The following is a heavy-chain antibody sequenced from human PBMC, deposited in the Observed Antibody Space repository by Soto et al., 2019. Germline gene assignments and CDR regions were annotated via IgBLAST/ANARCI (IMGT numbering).Heavy chain of an antibody. CDR1: GFTFDDHA. Sequence: GGSLRLSCAASGFTFDDHAMHWVRQAPGKGLEWVSGISWNSGSIGYADSVKGRFTISRDNAKNSLYLQMNSLRAEDTALYYCAKDAYSSGWDYFDYWGQGTLVTVSS. J-gene: IGHJ4*02. V-gene: IGHV3-9*01. CDR2: ISWNSGSI. D-gene: IGHD6-19*01. CDR3: AKDAYSSGWDYFDY.